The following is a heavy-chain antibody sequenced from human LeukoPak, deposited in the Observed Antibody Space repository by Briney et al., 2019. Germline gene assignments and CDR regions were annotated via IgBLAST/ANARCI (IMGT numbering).Heavy chain of an antibody. CDR2: ISSGSSSI. Sequence: GGSLRLSCAASGFTFRSYSMNWVRQAPGKELEGISYISSGSSSIYYADSVKGRFTISRDNAKNSLYLQMNSPRAEDTAVYYCASSYGSGSYDYWGQGTLVTVSS. CDR3: ASSYGSGSYDY. V-gene: IGHV3-48*01. CDR1: GFTFRSYS. D-gene: IGHD3-10*01. J-gene: IGHJ4*02.